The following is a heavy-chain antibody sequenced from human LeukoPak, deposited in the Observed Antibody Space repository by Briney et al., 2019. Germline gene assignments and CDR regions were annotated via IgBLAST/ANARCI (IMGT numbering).Heavy chain of an antibody. J-gene: IGHJ3*02. CDR3: ARARKQYYYDDSHHRDASDI. V-gene: IGHV3-20*04. CDR2: INWNGRNV. D-gene: IGHD3-22*01. Sequence: GGSLRLSCATSGFTFDDYGMNWVRQAPGKGLEWVSNINWNGRNVDYADSVKGRFTISRDKAKNSLHLQMTRLRADDTAVYYCARARKQYYYDDSHHRDASDIWGQGTMVIVSS. CDR1: GFTFDDYG.